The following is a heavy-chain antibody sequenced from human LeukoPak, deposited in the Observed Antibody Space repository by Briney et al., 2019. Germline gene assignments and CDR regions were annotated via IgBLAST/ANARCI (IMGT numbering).Heavy chain of an antibody. CDR2: ISAYNGNT. J-gene: IGHJ4*02. D-gene: IGHD3-3*01. V-gene: IGHV1-18*01. CDR3: ARDLSTIFGVVIYFDY. CDR1: GYTFTSYG. Sequence: GASVKVSCKASGYTFTSYGISWVRQAPGQGLEWMEWISAYNGNTNYAQKLQGRVTMTSDTSTSTAYMELRSLRSDDTAVYYCARDLSTIFGVVIYFDYWGQGTLVTVSS.